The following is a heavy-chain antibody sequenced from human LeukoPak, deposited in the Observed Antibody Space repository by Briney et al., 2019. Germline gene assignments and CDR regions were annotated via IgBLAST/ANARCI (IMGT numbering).Heavy chain of an antibody. D-gene: IGHD2-15*01. CDR1: GGSISSYY. CDR3: ARGPRVYCSGGSCYELDY. J-gene: IGHJ4*02. Sequence: SETLSLTCTVSGGSISSYYWSWIRQPPGKGLEWIGYIYCSGSTNYNPSLKSRVTISVDTSKNQFSLTLSSVTAADTAVYYCARGPRVYCSGGSCYELDYWGQGTLVTVSS. V-gene: IGHV4-59*01. CDR2: IYCSGST.